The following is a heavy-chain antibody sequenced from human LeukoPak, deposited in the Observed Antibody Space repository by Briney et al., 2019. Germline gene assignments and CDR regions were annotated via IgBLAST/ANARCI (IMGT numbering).Heavy chain of an antibody. D-gene: IGHD1-26*01. Sequence: ASVKVSRKASGYTFTGYYMHWVRQAPGQGLEWMGIINPSGGSTRYAQKFQGRVTMTRDTSTSTVYMELRSLRSEDTAVYYCARGVVRYSIVGATGWFDPWGQGTLVTVSS. CDR1: GYTFTGYY. CDR2: INPSGGST. CDR3: ARGVVRYSIVGATGWFDP. V-gene: IGHV1-46*01. J-gene: IGHJ5*02.